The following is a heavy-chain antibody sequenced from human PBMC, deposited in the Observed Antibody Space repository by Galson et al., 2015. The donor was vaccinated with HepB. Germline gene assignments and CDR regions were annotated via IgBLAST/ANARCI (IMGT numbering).Heavy chain of an antibody. Sequence: SETLSLTCTVSGGSISSSYWSWIRQPPGKGLEWIGYIHYSGSTNYNPSLKSRLTMSVDTSKNQFSLKLTSVTAADTAVYYCARDVAYSFWFFDLWGRGTLVTVSS. CDR3: ARDVAYSFWFFDL. V-gene: IGHV4-59*01. CDR2: IHYSGST. D-gene: IGHD1-26*01. J-gene: IGHJ2*01. CDR1: GGSISSSY.